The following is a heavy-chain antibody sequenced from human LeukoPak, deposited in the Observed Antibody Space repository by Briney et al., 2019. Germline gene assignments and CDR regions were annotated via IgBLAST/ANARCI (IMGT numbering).Heavy chain of an antibody. CDR1: GGTFSSYA. J-gene: IGHJ4*02. V-gene: IGHV1-69*01. Sequence: GASVKVSCKASGGTFSSYAISWVRQAPGQGLEWMGGIIPIFGTANYAQKFQGRVTITADESTSPAYMELSSLRSEDTAVYYCARDDHGSGSYSANHYFDYWGQGTLVTVSS. D-gene: IGHD3-10*01. CDR3: ARDDHGSGSYSANHYFDY. CDR2: IIPIFGTA.